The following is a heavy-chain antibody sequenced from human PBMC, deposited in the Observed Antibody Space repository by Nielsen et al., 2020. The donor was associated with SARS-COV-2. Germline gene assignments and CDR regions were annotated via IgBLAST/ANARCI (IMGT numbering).Heavy chain of an antibody. CDR2: IYYTGST. CDR1: GGSISSYY. J-gene: IGHJ6*02. CDR3: ARSGATTSAGMDV. Sequence: SETLSLTCTVSGGSISSYYWSWIRQPPGKGLEWIGYIYYTGSTKYNPALKSRVTISVDTSKKQFSLKLSSVTAADTAVYYCARSGATTSAGMDVWGQGTTVTVFS. V-gene: IGHV4-59*08. D-gene: IGHD1-26*01.